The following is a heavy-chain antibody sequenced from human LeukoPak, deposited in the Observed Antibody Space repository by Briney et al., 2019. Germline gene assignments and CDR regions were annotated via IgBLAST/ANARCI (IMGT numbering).Heavy chain of an antibody. CDR3: ARRGTSSSWAHFDY. CDR1: GFTFSSYT. CDR2: IYSDGTA. J-gene: IGHJ4*02. V-gene: IGHV3-66*01. D-gene: IGHD6-13*01. Sequence: GGSLRLSCAASGFTFSSYTMNWVRQAPGKGLEWVSVIYSDGTANYADSVKGRFTISRDNTKNTLYLLMNSLRAEDTAVYYCARRGTSSSWAHFDYWGQGTLVTVSS.